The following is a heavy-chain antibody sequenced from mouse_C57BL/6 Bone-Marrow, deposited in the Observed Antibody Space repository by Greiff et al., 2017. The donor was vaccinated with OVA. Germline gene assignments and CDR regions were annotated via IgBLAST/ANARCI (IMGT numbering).Heavy chain of an antibody. CDR2: INPNNGGT. Sequence: VHVKQSGPELVKPGASVKMSCKASGYTFTDYNMHWVKQSHGKSLEWIGYINPNNGGTSYNQKFKGKVTLTVNKSSSTAYMELRSLTSEDSAVYYCARGGPYYYGSSPYYFDYWGQGTTLTVSS. CDR1: GYTFTDYN. CDR3: ARGGPYYYGSSPYYFDY. D-gene: IGHD1-1*01. J-gene: IGHJ2*01. V-gene: IGHV1-22*01.